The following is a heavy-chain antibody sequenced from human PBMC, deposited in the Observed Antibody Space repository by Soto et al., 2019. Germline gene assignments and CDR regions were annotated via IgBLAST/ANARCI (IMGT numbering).Heavy chain of an antibody. V-gene: IGHV5-51*01. CDR1: GYRFTNYW. J-gene: IGHJ4*02. CDR2: IYPGDSET. CDR3: ARRVGTWPFHFDY. Sequence: GESLKISCEGSGYRFTNYWIGWVRQMPGKGLEWMGIIYPGDSETRYSPSFECRVTISVDTSINTAYVQWSSLQASDTAIYYCARRVGTWPFHFDYWGQGTLVTVSS.